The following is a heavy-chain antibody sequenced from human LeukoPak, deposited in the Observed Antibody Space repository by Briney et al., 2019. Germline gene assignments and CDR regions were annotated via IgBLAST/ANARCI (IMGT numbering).Heavy chain of an antibody. V-gene: IGHV5-51*01. J-gene: IGHJ4*02. D-gene: IGHD1-26*01. Sequence: GGALKISFKGAGYRFTSYWIGWVRPIPGKGLEGMGSIYRGDSDTRYSPSFQGQVTISADKSISTAYLQWSSLKASDTAMYYCARHRQWELLSAFDYWGEGTLVTVSS. CDR2: IYRGDSDT. CDR3: ARHRQWELLSAFDY. CDR1: GYRFTSYW.